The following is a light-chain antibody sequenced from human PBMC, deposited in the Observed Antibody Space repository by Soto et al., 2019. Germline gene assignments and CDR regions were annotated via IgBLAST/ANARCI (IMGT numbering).Light chain of an antibody. J-gene: IGKJ4*01. Sequence: EVVMRQSPATLSFSPGEGATLSCRASQGIVDTLAWYQHKHGQTPRLLIYDTSTRATGVPTRFSGSRSGAESTLTINSLQSEDFAVYYCPPYNNWPLNFGRGTK. V-gene: IGKV3-15*01. CDR2: DTS. CDR3: PPYNNWPLN. CDR1: QGIVDT.